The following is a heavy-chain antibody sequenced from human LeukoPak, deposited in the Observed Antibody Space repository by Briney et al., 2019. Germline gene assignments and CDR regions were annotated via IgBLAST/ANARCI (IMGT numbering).Heavy chain of an antibody. J-gene: IGHJ4*02. D-gene: IGHD4-17*01. CDR3: ARGHTAVTRHFDF. CDR2: ISSSGSTI. Sequence: GGSLRLSCAASGFTFSSYEMNWVRQAPGKGLEWVSYISSSGSTIYYADSVKGRFTISRDNAKNLLYLDMNSLRAEDTAVYYCARGHTAVTRHFDFWGQGTLVTVSS. CDR1: GFTFSSYE. V-gene: IGHV3-48*03.